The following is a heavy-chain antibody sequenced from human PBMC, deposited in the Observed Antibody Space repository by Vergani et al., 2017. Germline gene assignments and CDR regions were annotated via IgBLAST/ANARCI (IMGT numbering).Heavy chain of an antibody. V-gene: IGHV3-23*04. D-gene: IGHD5-12*01. J-gene: IGHJ6*02. CDR2: ISGSGGST. CDR1: GFSFRNAW. CDR3: AKANPRNSGYDYLYDYHARDV. Sequence: EVQLVESGGGIVKPGGSLRLSCVASGFSFRNAWMNWVRQAPGKGLEWVSGISGSGGSTYYAGSVKGRFTISRDSSKNTLYLQMNSLSAGDTAVYYCAKANPRNSGYDYLYDYHARDVWGQGSTVTVSS.